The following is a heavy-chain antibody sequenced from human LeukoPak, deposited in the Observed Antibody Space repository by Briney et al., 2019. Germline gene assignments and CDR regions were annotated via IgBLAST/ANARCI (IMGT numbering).Heavy chain of an antibody. D-gene: IGHD3-10*01. CDR2: IYTSGST. V-gene: IGHV4-61*02. CDR3: ARRVLWFGELYFDY. CDR1: GGSISSGSYY. J-gene: IGHJ4*02. Sequence: PSQTLSLTCTVSGGSISSGSYYWSWIRQPAGKGLEWIGRIYTSGSTNYNPSLKSRVTISVDTSKNQFSLKLSSVTAADTAVYYCARRVLWFGELYFDYWGQGTLVTVSS.